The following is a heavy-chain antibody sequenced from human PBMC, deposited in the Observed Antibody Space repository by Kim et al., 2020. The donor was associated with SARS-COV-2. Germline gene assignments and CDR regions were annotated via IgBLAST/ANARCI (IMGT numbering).Heavy chain of an antibody. CDR2: ISSNGGST. Sequence: GGSLRLSCSASGFTFSSYAMHWVRQAPGKGLEYVSAISSNGGSTYYADSVKGRFTISRDNSKNTLYLQMSSLRAEDTAVYYCVKESYYEGVVPGLGEYWGQGTLVTVSS. CDR1: GFTFSSYA. D-gene: IGHD3-10*01. CDR3: VKESYYEGVVPGLGEY. V-gene: IGHV3-64D*06. J-gene: IGHJ4*02.